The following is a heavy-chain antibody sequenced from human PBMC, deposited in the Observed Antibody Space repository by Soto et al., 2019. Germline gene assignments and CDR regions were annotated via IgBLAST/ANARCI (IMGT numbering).Heavy chain of an antibody. CDR2: IYYSGST. Sequence: SETLSLTCTVSGGSISSYYWSWIRQPPGKGLEWIGYIYYSGSTNYNPSLKSRVTISVDTSKNQFSLKLSSVTAADTAVYYCARGIAVAGTRWFDPWGQGTLVTSPQ. V-gene: IGHV4-59*01. CDR3: ARGIAVAGTRWFDP. J-gene: IGHJ5*02. D-gene: IGHD6-19*01. CDR1: GGSISSYY.